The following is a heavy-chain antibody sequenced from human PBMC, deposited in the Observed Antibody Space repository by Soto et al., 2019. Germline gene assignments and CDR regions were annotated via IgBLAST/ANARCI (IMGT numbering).Heavy chain of an antibody. CDR1: GESIDSSYYY. V-gene: IGHV4-39*01. D-gene: IGHD1-26*01. CDR3: ARHTGRQVHWEIRY. Sequence: PSETLSLTCSVSGESIDSSYYYWAWIRQPPGKGLEWIGSIHYTGSTYFNPSFKSRVTLSVDTSKNHFSLRLRSVTAADTSVYHCARHTGRQVHWEIRYWGRGTLVTVSS. J-gene: IGHJ4*02. CDR2: IHYTGST.